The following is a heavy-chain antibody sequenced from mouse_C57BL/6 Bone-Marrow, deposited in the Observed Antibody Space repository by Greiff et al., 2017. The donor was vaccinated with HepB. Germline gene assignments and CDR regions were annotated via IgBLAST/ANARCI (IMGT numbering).Heavy chain of an antibody. CDR3: ARDRGWLDY. CDR2: ISDGGSYT. D-gene: IGHD1-1*02. CDR1: GFTFSSYA. Sequence: EVKVVESGGGLVKPGGSLKLSCAASGFTFSSYAMSWVRQTPEKRLEWVATISDGGSYTYYPDNVKGRFTISRDNAKNNLYLQMSHLKSEDTAMYYCARDRGWLDYWGQGTTLTVSS. V-gene: IGHV5-4*01. J-gene: IGHJ2*01.